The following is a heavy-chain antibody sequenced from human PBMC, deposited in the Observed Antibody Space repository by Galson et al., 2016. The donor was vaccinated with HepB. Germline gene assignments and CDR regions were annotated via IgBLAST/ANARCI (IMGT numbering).Heavy chain of an antibody. Sequence: SLRLSCAASGFTFSTYWMTWVRQAPGKGLEWVANIKQDGSEQYYVDSVKGRFTISRDNAKNALYLQMHILRAEDTAVYYCGRDRDVLYLGYWGQGTLVTVSS. D-gene: IGHD3-16*01. J-gene: IGHJ4*02. CDR3: GRDRDVLYLGY. CDR1: GFTFSTYW. V-gene: IGHV3-7*03. CDR2: IKQDGSEQ.